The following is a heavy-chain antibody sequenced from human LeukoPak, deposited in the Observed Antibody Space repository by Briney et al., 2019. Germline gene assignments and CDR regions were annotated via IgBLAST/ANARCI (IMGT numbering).Heavy chain of an antibody. CDR3: VRDYYDSSGYSFDY. CDR1: GGSFSGYY. J-gene: IGHJ4*02. CDR2: VNHSGST. V-gene: IGHV4-34*01. D-gene: IGHD3-22*01. Sequence: PSETLSLTCAVYGGSFSGYYWSWIRQPPGKGLDGIGEVNHSGSTNYHPSLKSRVTISVDTSKNQFSLKLSSVTAADTAVYYCVRDYYDSSGYSFDYWGQGTLVTVSS.